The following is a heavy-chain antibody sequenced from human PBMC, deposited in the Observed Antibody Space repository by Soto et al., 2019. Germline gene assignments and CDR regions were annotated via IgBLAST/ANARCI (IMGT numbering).Heavy chain of an antibody. CDR2: IRIDGSDK. CDR1: GFTFSSYA. Sequence: GGSLRLSCAASGFTFSSYAMHWVRQAPGKGLEWVALIRIDGSDKYYAESVTGRFTISRDNSKNTVYLQMNSLRAEDTALYFCARAPRMAPFDIWGQGTMVTVSS. CDR3: ARAPRMAPFDI. J-gene: IGHJ3*02. V-gene: IGHV3-33*08.